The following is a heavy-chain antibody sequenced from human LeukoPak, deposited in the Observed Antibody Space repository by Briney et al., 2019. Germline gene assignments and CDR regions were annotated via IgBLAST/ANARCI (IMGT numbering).Heavy chain of an antibody. V-gene: IGHV3-9*03. J-gene: IGHJ3*02. Sequence: GRSLRLSCAASGFTFDDYAMHWVRQAPGKGLEWVSGISWNSGSIGYADSVKGRFTISRDNAKNSLYLQMNSLRAEDMALYYCAKGHTATVDDAFDIWGQGTMVTVSS. CDR1: GFTFDDYA. CDR3: AKGHTATVDDAFDI. CDR2: ISWNSGSI. D-gene: IGHD5-18*01.